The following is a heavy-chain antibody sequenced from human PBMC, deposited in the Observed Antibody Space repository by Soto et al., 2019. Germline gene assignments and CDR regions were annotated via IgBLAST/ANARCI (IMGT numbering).Heavy chain of an antibody. J-gene: IGHJ5*02. CDR1: GGSISSSSYF. Sequence: PSETLSLTCTVSGGSISSSSYFWGWIRQPPGKGLEWIGSIYYSGSTYYNPSLKSRVTVPVDTSKNQFSLKLSSVTAADTAVYYCAKHPSDFWFDPWGQGTLVTVSS. CDR2: IYYSGST. D-gene: IGHD2-21*02. V-gene: IGHV4-39*01. CDR3: AKHPSDFWFDP.